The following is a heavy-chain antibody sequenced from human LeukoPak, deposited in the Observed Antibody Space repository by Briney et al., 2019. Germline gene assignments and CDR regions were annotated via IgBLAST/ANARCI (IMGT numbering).Heavy chain of an antibody. CDR3: ARAITMVRGVIRAFDI. J-gene: IGHJ3*02. V-gene: IGHV3-33*01. CDR2: IWYDGTNK. D-gene: IGHD3-10*01. CDR1: GFTLSNYG. Sequence: GGSLGLSCAVSGFTLSNYGMHWVRQAPGRGLEWVAVIWYDGTNKYYADSVRGRFTISRDSSKNTLYLQMNSLRAEDTAVYYCARAITMVRGVIRAFDIWGQGTMVTVSS.